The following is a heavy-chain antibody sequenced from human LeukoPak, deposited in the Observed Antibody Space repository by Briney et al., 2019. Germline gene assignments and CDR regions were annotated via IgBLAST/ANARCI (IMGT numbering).Heavy chain of an antibody. CDR1: GYTFTSYG. CDR3: ARVGGTYYYYGMDV. J-gene: IGHJ6*02. V-gene: IGHV1-18*01. Sequence: EASVRVSCKASGYTFTSYGISWVRQAPGQGLEWMGWISAYNGNTNYTQKPQGRVTMTTDTSTRTAYMELRSLRSDDTAVYYCARVGGTYYYYGMDVWGQGTTVTVSS. CDR2: ISAYNGNT.